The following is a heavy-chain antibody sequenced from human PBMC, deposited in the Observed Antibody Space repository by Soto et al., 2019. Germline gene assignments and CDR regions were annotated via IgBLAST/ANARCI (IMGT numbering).Heavy chain of an antibody. CDR1: GFTLSNYW. J-gene: IGHJ4*02. V-gene: IGHV3-7*05. CDR2: IGPDGSQR. D-gene: IGHD3-16*01. CDR3: ARNTLG. Sequence: EVQLVESGGGLVQPGGSLRLSCTASGFTLSNYWMSGARQTPGKGLEWVANIGPDGSQRSYVDSVNGRFTISRDNAKSSLYLQMSSLRAEDTAVYYCARNTLGWGQGTLVTVSS.